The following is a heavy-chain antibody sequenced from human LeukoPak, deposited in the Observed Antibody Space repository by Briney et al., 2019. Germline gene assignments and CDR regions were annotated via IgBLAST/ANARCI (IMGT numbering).Heavy chain of an antibody. CDR1: GYTFSDNY. Sequence: ASVKVSCKASGYTFSDNYIHWVPPAPGQGLEWRGWINPHSGGTNYGENFQGRVTLTRDTSISTAYMDLRSLISDDTAVYYCAREFMRVTAFDIWGQGTMVTVSS. V-gene: IGHV1-2*02. CDR3: AREFMRVTAFDI. CDR2: INPHSGGT. J-gene: IGHJ3*02. D-gene: IGHD2-21*02.